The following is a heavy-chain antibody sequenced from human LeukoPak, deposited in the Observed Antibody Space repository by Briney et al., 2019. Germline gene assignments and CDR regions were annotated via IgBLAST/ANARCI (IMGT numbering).Heavy chain of an antibody. CDR2: IYYSGST. J-gene: IGHJ5*02. CDR1: GGSISSSSYY. V-gene: IGHV4-39*01. CDR3: ARQDYDFWSGSTNWFDP. Sequence: SETLSLTCTVSGGSISSSSYYWGWIRQPPGKGLEWIGSIYYSGSTYYNPSLKSRVTISVDTSKNQFSLKLSSVTAADTAVYYCARQDYDFWSGSTNWFDPWGQGTLVTVSS. D-gene: IGHD3-3*01.